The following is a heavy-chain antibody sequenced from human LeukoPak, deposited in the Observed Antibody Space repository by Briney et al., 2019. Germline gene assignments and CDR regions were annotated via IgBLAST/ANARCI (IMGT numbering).Heavy chain of an antibody. CDR1: GFTLNSYD. J-gene: IGHJ4*02. CDR3: AKCHLNWGRGFIDY. V-gene: IGHV3-23*01. Sequence: GGSLRLSCAGCGFTLNSYDMSGVRESPGKGLEWVSAISGSGGSTYYADSVKGRFTISRDNSKNTLYLQMNSLRAEDTAVYYCAKCHLNWGRGFIDYWGQGTLVTVSS. D-gene: IGHD7-27*01. CDR2: ISGSGGST.